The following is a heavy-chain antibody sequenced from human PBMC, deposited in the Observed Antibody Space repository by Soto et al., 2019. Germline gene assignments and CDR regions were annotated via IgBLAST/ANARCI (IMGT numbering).Heavy chain of an antibody. CDR2: ISGSGGST. D-gene: IGHD3-10*01. J-gene: IGHJ5*02. CDR3: AKDSKGYYGSGNNLFDP. Sequence: GGSLRLSCAASGFTFSSYAMSWVRQAPGKGLEWVSAISGSGGSTYYTDSVKGRFTISRDNSKNTLYLQMNSLRAEDTAVYYCAKDSKGYYGSGNNLFDPWGQGTLVTVSS. V-gene: IGHV3-23*01. CDR1: GFTFSSYA.